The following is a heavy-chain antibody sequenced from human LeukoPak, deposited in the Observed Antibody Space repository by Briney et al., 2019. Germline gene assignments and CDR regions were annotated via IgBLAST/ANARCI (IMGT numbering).Heavy chain of an antibody. J-gene: IGHJ6*03. V-gene: IGHV3-48*01. Sequence: QSGGSLRLSCAASGFTFSSYSMNWVRQAPGKGLEWVSYISSSSSTIYYADSVKGRFTISRDNAKNSLYLQMNSLRAEDTAVYYCARDVDYDFWSGFPAYYYYMDVWGKGTTVTISS. CDR3: ARDVDYDFWSGFPAYYYYMDV. D-gene: IGHD3-3*01. CDR2: ISSSSSTI. CDR1: GFTFSSYS.